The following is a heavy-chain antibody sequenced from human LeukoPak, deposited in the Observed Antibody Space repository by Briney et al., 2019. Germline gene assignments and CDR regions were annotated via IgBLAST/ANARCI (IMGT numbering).Heavy chain of an antibody. Sequence: QPGGSLRLSCAASGFTFSSHWMHWVRQAPGKGLVWVSRINSDGSSTTYADSVKGRFTISRDNAKNTLYLQMNSLRAEDTAVYYCARGSSSSWYGDAFDLWGQGTKVTVSS. J-gene: IGHJ3*01. CDR1: GFTFSSHW. CDR3: ARGSSSSWYGDAFDL. V-gene: IGHV3-74*01. D-gene: IGHD6-13*01. CDR2: INSDGSST.